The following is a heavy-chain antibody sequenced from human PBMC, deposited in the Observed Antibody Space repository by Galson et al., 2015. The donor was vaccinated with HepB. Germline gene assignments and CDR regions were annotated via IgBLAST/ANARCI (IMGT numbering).Heavy chain of an antibody. CDR1: GFTFSSYS. D-gene: IGHD6-13*01. V-gene: IGHV3-48*01. Sequence: SLRLSCAASGFTFSSYSMNWVRQAPGKGLEWVSYISSSSSTIYYADSVKGRFTISRDNAKNSLYLQMNSLRAEDTAVYYCARDPVSGSSWYYYYGMDVWGQGTTVTVSS. CDR3: ARDPVSGSSWYYYYGMDV. J-gene: IGHJ6*02. CDR2: ISSSSSTI.